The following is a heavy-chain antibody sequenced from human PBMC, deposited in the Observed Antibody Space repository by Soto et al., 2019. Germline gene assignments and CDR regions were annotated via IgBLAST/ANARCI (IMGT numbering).Heavy chain of an antibody. Sequence: PSETLCLTCTVSGGSIGGSGSFWAWIRQPPGKGLEWIGSIYFSGSAYYNPSLKSRVTISVDTSKNQFSLKLRSVTATDAAVFYCARHAASLVWFGELSGSWFDPWGQGTLVTVSS. CDR2: IYFSGSA. D-gene: IGHD3-10*01. CDR1: GGSIGGSGSF. J-gene: IGHJ5*02. CDR3: ARHAASLVWFGELSGSWFDP. V-gene: IGHV4-39*01.